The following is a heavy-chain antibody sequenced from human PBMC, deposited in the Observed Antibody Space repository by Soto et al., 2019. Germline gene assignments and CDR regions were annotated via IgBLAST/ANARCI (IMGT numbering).Heavy chain of an antibody. CDR1: GGSISSNY. Sequence: QVQLQESGPGLVKPSETLSLTCIISGGSISSNYWSWLRQSPGRGLEWIGYVFHTGSTNYNPSLMSLVTISVDRSKNHFSLRLPSVTAADTAVYYCAREDSQYDYFDYWGQGTLVTVSS. V-gene: IGHV4-59*01. D-gene: IGHD2-15*01. CDR2: VFHTGST. CDR3: AREDSQYDYFDY. J-gene: IGHJ4*02.